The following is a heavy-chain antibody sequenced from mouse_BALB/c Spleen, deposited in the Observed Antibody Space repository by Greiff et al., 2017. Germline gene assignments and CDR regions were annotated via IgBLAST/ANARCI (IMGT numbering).Heavy chain of an antibody. V-gene: IGHV5-4*02. CDR2: ISDGGSYT. Sequence: VQLVVSGGGLVQPGGSLKLSCASSGFPFRDYYLYWVRQTPEKRLEWVATISDGGSYTYYPDSVKGRFTISRDNAKNNLYLQMSSLKSEDTAMYYCARDPYGSRYGDWGQGTTLTV. J-gene: IGHJ2*01. CDR1: GFPFRDYY. D-gene: IGHD1-1*01. CDR3: ARDPYGSRYGD.